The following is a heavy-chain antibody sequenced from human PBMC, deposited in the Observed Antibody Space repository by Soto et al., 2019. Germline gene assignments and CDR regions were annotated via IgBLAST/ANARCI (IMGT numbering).Heavy chain of an antibody. Sequence: GASVKVSCKASGYTFTNYFIHWVRQAPGEGLEWMGIINPGDDSTTYAQKFQGRVTVTKDTSTSTVYMELSSLRSDDTAMYYCAREEGALDYWGQGTLV. CDR3: AREEGALDY. D-gene: IGHD1-26*01. V-gene: IGHV1-46*01. J-gene: IGHJ4*02. CDR1: GYTFTNYF. CDR2: INPGDDST.